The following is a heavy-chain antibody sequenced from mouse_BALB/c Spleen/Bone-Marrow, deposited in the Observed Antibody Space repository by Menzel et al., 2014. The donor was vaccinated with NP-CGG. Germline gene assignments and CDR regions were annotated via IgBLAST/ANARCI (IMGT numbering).Heavy chain of an antibody. CDR1: GFTFSSYA. CDR2: ISSGGST. CDR3: AREGGTTAHYYAMDY. D-gene: IGHD1-2*01. J-gene: IGHJ4*01. V-gene: IGHV5-6-5*01. Sequence: VQLKDSGGGLVEPGGSLKLSCAASGFTFSSYAMSWVRQTPEKRLEWVASISSGGSTYYPDSVKGRFTISRDNARNILYLQMSSLRSEDTAMYYCAREGGTTAHYYAMDYWGQGTSVTVSS.